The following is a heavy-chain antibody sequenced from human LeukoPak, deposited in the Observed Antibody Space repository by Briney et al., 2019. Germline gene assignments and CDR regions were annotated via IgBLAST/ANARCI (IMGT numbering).Heavy chain of an antibody. J-gene: IGHJ4*02. V-gene: IGHV1-18*01. CDR1: GYTVTCYG. D-gene: IGHD1-1*01. Sequence: ASVKVSCKASGYTVTCYGISWVRQAPGQGLEWMGWISAYNGNTNYARKLQGRVTMTTDTSTSTAYMELRSLRSDDTAVYYCARVASAWNRRATVDYWGQGTLVTVSS. CDR3: ARVASAWNRRATVDY. CDR2: ISAYNGNT.